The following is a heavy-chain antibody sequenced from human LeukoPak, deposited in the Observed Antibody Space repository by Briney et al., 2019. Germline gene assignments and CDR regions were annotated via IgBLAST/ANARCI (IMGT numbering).Heavy chain of an antibody. Sequence: ASVKVSCKASGYTFTGYYMHWVRQAPGRGLEWMGIINPSGGSTSYAQKFQGRVTMTRDMSTSTVYMELSSLRSEDTAVYYCARGSRDDFWSGYYFDYWGQGTLVTVSS. CDR2: INPSGGST. V-gene: IGHV1-46*01. D-gene: IGHD3-3*01. CDR1: GYTFTGYY. CDR3: ARGSRDDFWSGYYFDY. J-gene: IGHJ4*02.